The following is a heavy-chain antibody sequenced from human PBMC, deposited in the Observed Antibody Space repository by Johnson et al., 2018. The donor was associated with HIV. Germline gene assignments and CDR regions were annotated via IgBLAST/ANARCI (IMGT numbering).Heavy chain of an antibody. CDR1: GFSFSAYA. CDR2: ISGGGGTT. Sequence: VQLVESGGGLVQPGGSLRLSCAASGFSFSAYAMSWVRQAPGEGLDWVSTISGGGGTTYYADSVKGRFTISRDNSKNTLYLQMNSLRAEDTAVYYCARDSSSGWYPHAFDIWGQGTMVTVSS. CDR3: ARDSSSGWYPHAFDI. J-gene: IGHJ3*02. V-gene: IGHV3-23*04. D-gene: IGHD6-19*01.